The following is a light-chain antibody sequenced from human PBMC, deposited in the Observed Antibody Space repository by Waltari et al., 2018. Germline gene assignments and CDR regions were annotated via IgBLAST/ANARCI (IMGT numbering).Light chain of an antibody. J-gene: IGLJ2*01. CDR2: SFS. Sequence: QSVLTQPPSMSGAPGQRVTISCSGTKSNIGADFDVHWYQQVPGTAPKLLIHSFSNRPSGVSDRFSGFKSGASASLVITGLQAEDEAMYYCQSYDTTLSAVVFGGGTRLTV. V-gene: IGLV1-40*01. CDR1: KSNIGADFD. CDR3: QSYDTTLSAVV.